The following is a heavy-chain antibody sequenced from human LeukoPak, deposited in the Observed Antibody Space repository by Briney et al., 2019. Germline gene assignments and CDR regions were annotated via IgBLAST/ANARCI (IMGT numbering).Heavy chain of an antibody. Sequence: SETLSLTCTVSGGSISSYYWSWIRQPAGKGLEWIVRIYTSGSTNYNPSLKSRVTMSVDTSKNQFSLKLSSVTAADTAVYYCARDQYYYDSSGPQPLDYWGQGTLVTVSS. J-gene: IGHJ4*02. CDR3: ARDQYYYDSSGPQPLDY. D-gene: IGHD3-22*01. V-gene: IGHV4-4*07. CDR1: GGSISSYY. CDR2: IYTSGST.